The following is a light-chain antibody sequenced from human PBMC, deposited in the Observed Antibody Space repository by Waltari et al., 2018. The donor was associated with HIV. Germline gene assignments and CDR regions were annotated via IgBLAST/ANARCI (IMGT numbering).Light chain of an antibody. Sequence: DIRLTQSPSFLSASVGDTVTITCRASQGINTYLAWYQQKPGAGPKLLIYAASTLKTGVPSRFSGSGSGTDFSLTINGLQSEDFATYYCQQLSSYPLTFAGGTTVEIK. CDR1: QGINTY. CDR2: AAS. J-gene: IGKJ4*01. CDR3: QQLSSYPLT. V-gene: IGKV1-9*01.